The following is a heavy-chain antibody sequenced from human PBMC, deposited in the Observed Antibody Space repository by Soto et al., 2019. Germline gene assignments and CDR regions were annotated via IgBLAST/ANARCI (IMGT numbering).Heavy chain of an antibody. D-gene: IGHD3-22*01. CDR3: ARSSDYYDSSGYYQYYYYYYGMDV. V-gene: IGHV3-33*08. J-gene: IGHJ6*02. CDR1: GFTFSSYS. Sequence: PWGSLRLSCAASGFTFSSYSMNWVRQAPGKGLEWVAVIWYDGSNKYYADSVKGRFTISRDNSKNTLYLQMNSLRAEDTAVYYCARSSDYYDSSGYYQYYYYYYGMDVWGQGTTVTVSS. CDR2: IWYDGSNK.